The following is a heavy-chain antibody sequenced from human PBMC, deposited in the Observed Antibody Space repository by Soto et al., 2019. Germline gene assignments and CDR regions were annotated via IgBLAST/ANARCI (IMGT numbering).Heavy chain of an antibody. CDR1: GGSISSRGYY. V-gene: IGHV4-31*03. CDR3: ARDHGPRGAFDF. Sequence: QVQLQESGPGLVKPSQTLSLTCTVSGGSISSRGYYWDWIRQHPGEGLEWIGYISYSGTTNYNPSLKSRVNISVDPSNNQLSLKLSSVTAADTAVYYCARDHGPRGAFDFWGQGTMVTVSS. D-gene: IGHD3-10*01. J-gene: IGHJ3*01. CDR2: ISYSGTT.